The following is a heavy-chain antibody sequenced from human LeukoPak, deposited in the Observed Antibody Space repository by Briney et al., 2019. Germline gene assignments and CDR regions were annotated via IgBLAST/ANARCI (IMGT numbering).Heavy chain of an antibody. J-gene: IGHJ3*01. CDR1: GFTFTNYW. CDR2: MNSDGTSI. V-gene: IGHV3-74*01. Sequence: GGSLRLSCVVSGFTFTNYWMQWVRHVPGKGLVWVARMNSDGTSIIHADSVKGRFTISRDNAENTLYLQMNSLRPEDTALYYCARSQSGVFDVWGQGTMVIVSS. CDR3: ARSQSGVFDV. D-gene: IGHD2-15*01.